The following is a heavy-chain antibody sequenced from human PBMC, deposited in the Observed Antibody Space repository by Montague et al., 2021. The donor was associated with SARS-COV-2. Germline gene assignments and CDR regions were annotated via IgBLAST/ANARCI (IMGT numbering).Heavy chain of an antibody. J-gene: IGHJ4*02. D-gene: IGHD6-13*01. CDR3: ARGRYSSSWYGTKYYFDY. CDR2: TYYRSKWYN. CDR1: GDSVSRNSAA. Sequence: CAISGDSVSRNSAAWNWIRQSPSRGLEWLGRTYYRSKWYNDYAVSVKSRITINPDTSKNQISLQLNSVTPADTAVYYCARGRYSSSWYGTKYYFDYWGQGTLVTVSS. V-gene: IGHV6-1*01.